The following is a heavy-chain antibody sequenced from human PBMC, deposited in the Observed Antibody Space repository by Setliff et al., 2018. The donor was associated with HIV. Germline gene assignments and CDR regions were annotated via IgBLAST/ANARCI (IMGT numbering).Heavy chain of an antibody. CDR2: ISGSGVNS. D-gene: IGHD1-7*01. CDR3: ARGRNRNYVVYGMDV. CDR1: GFTFSNYV. J-gene: IGHJ6*02. V-gene: IGHV3-23*01. Sequence: GGSLRLSCAASGFTFSNYVINWVRQAPGKGLEWISGISGSGVNSYYADSVKGRFTISRDNSKNTVYLQMNSLRAEDTAVYYCARGRNRNYVVYGMDVWGQGTTVTVSS.